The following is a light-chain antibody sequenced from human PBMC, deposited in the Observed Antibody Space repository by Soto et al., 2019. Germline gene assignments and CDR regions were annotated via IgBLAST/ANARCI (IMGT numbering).Light chain of an antibody. CDR3: QQYNNWPLT. CDR1: QSVSSN. J-gene: IGKJ4*01. V-gene: IGKV3-15*01. Sequence: EIMMTQSPDTLSVSPGERATLSCRASQSVSSNLAWYQQKPGQAPRLLIYGASTRATGIPARFSGSGSGTEFTLTISSLQSEDFAVYYCQQYNNWPLTFGGGTKVDI. CDR2: GAS.